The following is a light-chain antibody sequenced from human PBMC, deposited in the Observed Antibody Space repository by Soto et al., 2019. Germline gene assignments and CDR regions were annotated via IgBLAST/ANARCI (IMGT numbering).Light chain of an antibody. CDR3: QQRSNWPFP. CDR2: GPS. V-gene: IGKV3-11*01. J-gene: IGKJ3*01. CDR1: RSIGTY. Sequence: EIVLTQSPATLSLSPGERATLSCRASRSIGTYLAWYQQKPGQAPRLLMYGPSNRATGIPAMFSGSGSATDFNLTISSLEPADFAVYYCQQRSNWPFPFGPGTKVDIK.